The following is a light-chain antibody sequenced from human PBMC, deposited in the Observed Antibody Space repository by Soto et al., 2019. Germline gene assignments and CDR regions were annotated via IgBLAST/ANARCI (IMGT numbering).Light chain of an antibody. J-gene: IGKJ1*01. CDR3: QQLSSDPRT. V-gene: IGKV1-9*01. Sequence: IQLTQSPSSLSASVGDRVTITCRASQGIYNSLAWYQQKPGKAPNLLIHSASALRSGVPSRFSGSGSGTDFTLTISSLQPADFATYYCQQLSSDPRTFGQGTNVDLK. CDR2: SAS. CDR1: QGIYNS.